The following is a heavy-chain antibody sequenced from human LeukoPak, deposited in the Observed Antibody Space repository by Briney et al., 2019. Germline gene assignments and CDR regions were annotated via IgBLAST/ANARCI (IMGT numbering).Heavy chain of an antibody. CDR1: GGTFSSYA. J-gene: IGHJ4*02. CDR2: IISIFGTA. CDR3: ARNGDYKPFDY. D-gene: IGHD4-17*01. Sequence: ASVKVSCKASGGTFSSYAISWVRQAPGQGLEWMGGIISIFGTANYAQKFQGRVTITADKSTSTAYMELSSLRSEDTAVYYCARNGDYKPFDYWGQGTLVTVSS. V-gene: IGHV1-69*06.